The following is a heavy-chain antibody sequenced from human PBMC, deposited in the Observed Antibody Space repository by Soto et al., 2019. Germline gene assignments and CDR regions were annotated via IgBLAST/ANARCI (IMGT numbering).Heavy chain of an antibody. Sequence: LRETLSLTCAVSGGSISSSNWWSWVRQPPGKGLEWIGEIYHSGSTNYNPSLKSRVTISVDKSKNQFSLKLSSVTAADTAVYYCARDYDRVATMGYYYYGMDVWGQGTTVTVSS. CDR1: GGSISSSNW. CDR3: ARDYDRVATMGYYYYGMDV. J-gene: IGHJ6*02. V-gene: IGHV4-4*02. D-gene: IGHD5-12*01. CDR2: IYHSGST.